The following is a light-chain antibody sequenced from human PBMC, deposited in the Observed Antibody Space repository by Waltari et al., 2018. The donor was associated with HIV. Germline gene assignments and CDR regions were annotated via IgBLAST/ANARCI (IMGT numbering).Light chain of an antibody. Sequence: IVMTQSPASLSVSQGERATLSCRASQSVSSNLAWYQQKPGQAPRLLIYGAYTRATGIPARFSGSGSGTEFTLTISSLQSEDFAVYYCQQYNNWPRSFGQGTKLEIK. V-gene: IGKV3-15*01. CDR2: GAY. J-gene: IGKJ2*03. CDR1: QSVSSN. CDR3: QQYNNWPRS.